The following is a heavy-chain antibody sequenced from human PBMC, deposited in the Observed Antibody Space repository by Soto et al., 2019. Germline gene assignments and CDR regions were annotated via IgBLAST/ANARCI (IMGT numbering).Heavy chain of an antibody. V-gene: IGHV4-39*01. Sequence: SETLSLTCTVSGGSISSSSYYWGWIRQPPGKGLEWIGSIYYSGSTYYNPSLKSRVTISVDTSKNQFSLKLSSVTAADTAVYYCARHVPGYSGYDMGWFDPWGQGTLVTVSS. D-gene: IGHD5-12*01. J-gene: IGHJ5*02. CDR3: ARHVPGYSGYDMGWFDP. CDR1: GGSISSSSYY. CDR2: IYYSGST.